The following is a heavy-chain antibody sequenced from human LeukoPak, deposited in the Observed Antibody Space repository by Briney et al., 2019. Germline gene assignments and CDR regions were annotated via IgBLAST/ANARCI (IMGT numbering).Heavy chain of an antibody. D-gene: IGHD2-15*01. CDR3: ARRCSDGSCYSNYAFDI. J-gene: IGHJ3*02. V-gene: IGHV4-34*01. CDR2: INHSGSN. CDR1: GGSFSAYD. Sequence: SETLSLTCAVYGGSFSAYDWTWIRQPPGKGLEWIGEINHSGSNNYNPSLKSRVTISVDTSKNQFSLRLSSVTAADTAVYYCARRCSDGSCYSNYAFDIWGQGTMVTVSS.